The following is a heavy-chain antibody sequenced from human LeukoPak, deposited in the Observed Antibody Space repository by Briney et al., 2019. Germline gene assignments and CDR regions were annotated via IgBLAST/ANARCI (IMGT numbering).Heavy chain of an antibody. Sequence: SETLSLTCTVSGGSISSYYWSWIRQPPGKGLEWIGYIYYSGSTNYNPSLKSRVTISVDTSKNQFSLKLSSVTAADTAVYYCARGYTYKRAFNYWGQGTLVTVSS. CDR3: ARGYTYKRAFNY. CDR2: IYYSGST. V-gene: IGHV4-59*08. D-gene: IGHD5-24*01. J-gene: IGHJ4*02. CDR1: GGSISSYY.